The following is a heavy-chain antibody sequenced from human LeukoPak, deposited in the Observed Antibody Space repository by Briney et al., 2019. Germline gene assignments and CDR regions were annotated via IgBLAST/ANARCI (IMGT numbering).Heavy chain of an antibody. CDR1: GFTFSSYA. V-gene: IGHV3-30-3*01. Sequence: GGSLRLSCAASGFTFSSYAMHWVRQAPGKGLEWVAVISYDGSNKYYADSVKGRFTISSDNSKNTLYLQMNSLRAEDTAVYYCARGPDYSSGYYDWGQGTLVTVSS. CDR3: ARGPDYSSGYYD. CDR2: ISYDGSNK. J-gene: IGHJ4*02. D-gene: IGHD3-22*01.